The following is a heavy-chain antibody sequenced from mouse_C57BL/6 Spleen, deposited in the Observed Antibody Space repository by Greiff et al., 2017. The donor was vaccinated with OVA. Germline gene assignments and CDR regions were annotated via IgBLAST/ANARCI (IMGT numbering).Heavy chain of an antibody. CDR2: IDPANGNT. V-gene: IGHV14-3*01. CDR3: ARGDYDEGYFDV. CDR1: GFNIKNTY. Sequence: EVKMVESVAELVRPGASVKLSCTASGFNIKNTYMHWVKQRPEQGLEWIGRIDPANGNTKYAPKFQGKATITADTSSNTAYLQLSSLTSEDTAIYYCARGDYDEGYFDVWGTGTTVTVSS. D-gene: IGHD2-4*01. J-gene: IGHJ1*03.